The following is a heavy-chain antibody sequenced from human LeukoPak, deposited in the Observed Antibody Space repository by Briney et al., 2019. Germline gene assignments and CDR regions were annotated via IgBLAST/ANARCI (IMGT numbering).Heavy chain of an antibody. CDR2: IYYSGST. CDR3: ARDSTDYYYYMDV. D-gene: IGHD3-3*02. J-gene: IGHJ6*03. Sequence: SETLSLTCTVSGGSISSYYWSWIRQPPGKGLEWIGYIYYSGSTNYNPSLKSRVTISVDTSKNQLSLKLSSVTAADTAVYYCARDSTDYYYYMDVWGKGTTVTVS. CDR1: GGSISSYY. V-gene: IGHV4-59*01.